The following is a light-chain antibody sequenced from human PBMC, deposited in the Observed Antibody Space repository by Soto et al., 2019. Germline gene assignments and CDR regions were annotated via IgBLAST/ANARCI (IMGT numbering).Light chain of an antibody. V-gene: IGLV1-40*01. Sequence: QSVLTQPPSVSGAPGQRVTISCTGSSSNIGAGYDVHWYQPLPGTAPKLLIYGNSKRTSGVPDRFSGSKSGTSASLAITGLQAEDEADYYCQSYDSSLSGSVFGGGTKLTVL. CDR3: QSYDSSLSGSV. CDR2: GNS. J-gene: IGLJ3*02. CDR1: SSNIGAGYD.